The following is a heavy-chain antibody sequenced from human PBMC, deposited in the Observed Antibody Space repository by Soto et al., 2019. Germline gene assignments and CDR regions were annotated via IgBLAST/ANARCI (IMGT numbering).Heavy chain of an antibody. Sequence: QVQLVESGGGVVQPGRSLRLSCTASGFTFSSYTIHCVRQAPGKGLEWVAVISYDGSNKFYTDSVKGRFTIARDNSKNTLNRQMNSLRVEDTALYYCARGSRSGGNYPFDYWGQGTLVTVSS. D-gene: IGHD2-15*01. CDR2: ISYDGSNK. CDR1: GFTFSSYT. CDR3: ARGSRSGGNYPFDY. V-gene: IGHV3-30-3*01. J-gene: IGHJ4*02.